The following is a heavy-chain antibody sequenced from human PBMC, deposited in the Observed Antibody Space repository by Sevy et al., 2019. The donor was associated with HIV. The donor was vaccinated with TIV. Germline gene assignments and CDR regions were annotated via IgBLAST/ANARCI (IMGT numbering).Heavy chain of an antibody. J-gene: IGHJ5*02. V-gene: IGHV3-48*01. CDR3: ARSLAAAENWFDP. Sequence: GGSLRLSCVGSGFTFREYSMNWVRQAPGKRLEWVSYISGSSTTIEHADSVKGRFSISRDNADNSVFLQMNRLRVEDTAVYYCARSLAAAENWFDPWGQGTLVTVSS. D-gene: IGHD6-13*01. CDR1: GFTFREYS. CDR2: ISGSSTTI.